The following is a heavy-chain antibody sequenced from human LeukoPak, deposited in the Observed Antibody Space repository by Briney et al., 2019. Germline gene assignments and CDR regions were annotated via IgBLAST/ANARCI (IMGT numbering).Heavy chain of an antibody. D-gene: IGHD3-22*01. CDR2: IYYSGST. J-gene: IGHJ5*02. V-gene: IGHV4-61*01. CDR1: GGSVSSGSYY. Sequence: PSETLSLTCTVSGGSVSSGSYYWSWIRQPPGKGLEWIGYIYYSGSTYYNPSLKSRVTISVDTSKNQFSLKLSSVTAADTAVYYCARGSYYYDSSGYYHWFDPWGQGTLVTVSS. CDR3: ARGSYYYDSSGYYHWFDP.